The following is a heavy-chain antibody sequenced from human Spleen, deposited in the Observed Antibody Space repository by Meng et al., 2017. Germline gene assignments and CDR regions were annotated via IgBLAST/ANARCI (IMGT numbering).Heavy chain of an antibody. V-gene: IGHV3-52*01. CDR1: GFTFSSSW. Sequence: GESLKISCAASGFTFSSSWMHWVCQAPEKGLEWVADIKCDGSEKYYVDSVKGRLTISRDNAKNSLYLQVNSLRAEDTGVYYCARVSIWGQGTLVTVSS. CDR3: ARVSI. J-gene: IGHJ3*02. CDR2: IKCDGSEK.